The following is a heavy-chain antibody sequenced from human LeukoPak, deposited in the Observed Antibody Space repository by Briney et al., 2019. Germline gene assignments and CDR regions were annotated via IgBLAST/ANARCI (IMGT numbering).Heavy chain of an antibody. CDR2: ISSSSSYI. V-gene: IGHV3-21*01. J-gene: IGHJ6*04. CDR3: ARGEEFLWFGELLSYHGMDV. Sequence: GGSLRLSCAASGFTFSSYSMNWVRQAPGRGLEWVSSISSSSSYIYYADTLKGRFTISRDNAKNSLYLQMNSLRAEDTAVYYCARGEEFLWFGELLSYHGMDVWGKGTTVTVSS. D-gene: IGHD3-10*01. CDR1: GFTFSSYS.